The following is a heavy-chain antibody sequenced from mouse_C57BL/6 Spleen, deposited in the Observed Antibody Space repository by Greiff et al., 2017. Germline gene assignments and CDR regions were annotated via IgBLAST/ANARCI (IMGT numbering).Heavy chain of an antibody. D-gene: IGHD2-5*01. J-gene: IGHJ1*03. Sequence: VQLQQSGTVLARPGASVKMSCKTSGYTFTSYWMHWVKQRPGQGLEWIGAIYPGNSDTSYNQKFKGKAKLTAVTSASTAYMELSSLTNEDSAVYYCTRDSNYFWYFDVWGTGTTVTVSS. CDR3: TRDSNYFWYFDV. CDR1: GYTFTSYW. CDR2: IYPGNSDT. V-gene: IGHV1-5*01.